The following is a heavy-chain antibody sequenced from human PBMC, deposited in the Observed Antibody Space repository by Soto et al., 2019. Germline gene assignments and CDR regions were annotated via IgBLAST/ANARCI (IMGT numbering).Heavy chain of an antibody. CDR1: GDTFASFG. J-gene: IGHJ4*02. V-gene: IGHV1-18*01. D-gene: IGHD3-10*01. CDR3: ARDQESITDRILQY. CDR2: ISAYNGNT. Sequence: ASVKVSCKASGDTFASFGFSWERQAPGQGLEWLGWISAYNGNTHYAQKVRDRVTLTTDTSTNTAYMELRSLTSDDTAVYYCARDQESITDRILQYWGQGTRVSVSS.